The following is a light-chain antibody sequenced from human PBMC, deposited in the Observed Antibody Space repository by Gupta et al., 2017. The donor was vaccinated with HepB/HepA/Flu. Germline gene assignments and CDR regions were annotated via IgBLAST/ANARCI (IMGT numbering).Light chain of an antibody. V-gene: IGLV3-19*01. CDR3: YSRASNGHHLNGV. CDR1: SLRSYY. CDR2: GKN. J-gene: IGLJ2*01. Sequence: SSELTQDPAVSVALGQTVRITCQGDSLRSYYASWYQQKPGQATVLVIYGKNNRPSGLPDRFSGSSSRYTASSTIIRAQAEDEADDDCYSRASNGHHLNGVFGGGTKLTVL.